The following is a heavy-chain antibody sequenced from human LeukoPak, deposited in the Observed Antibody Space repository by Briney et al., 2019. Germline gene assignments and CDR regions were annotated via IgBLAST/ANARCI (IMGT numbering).Heavy chain of an antibody. CDR3: ASNPDTAMIDY. V-gene: IGHV4-39*01. D-gene: IGHD5-18*01. CDR1: GVSITHY. CDR2: IYYSGNT. Sequence: PSETLSLTCTVSGVSITHYWGWIRQPPGKGLEWIGSIYYSGNTYYNPSLKSRVTMSVDTSKNQFSLKLSSVTAADTAVYYCASNPDTAMIDYWGQGTLVTVSS. J-gene: IGHJ4*02.